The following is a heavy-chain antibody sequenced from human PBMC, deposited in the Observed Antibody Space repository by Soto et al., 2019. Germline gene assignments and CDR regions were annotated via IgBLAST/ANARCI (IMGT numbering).Heavy chain of an antibody. J-gene: IGHJ6*03. CDR1: GYTFTSYY. V-gene: IGHV1-46*03. D-gene: IGHD3-16*01. CDR3: ARAPLWGTTPYYYYYMDV. CDR2: INPSGGST. Sequence: QVQLVQSGAEVKKPGASVKVSFKASGYTFTSYYMHWVRQAPGQGLEWMGIINPSGGSTSYAQKFQGRVTMTRDTSTSTVYMELSSLRSEDTAVYYCARAPLWGTTPYYYYYMDVWGKGTTVTVSS.